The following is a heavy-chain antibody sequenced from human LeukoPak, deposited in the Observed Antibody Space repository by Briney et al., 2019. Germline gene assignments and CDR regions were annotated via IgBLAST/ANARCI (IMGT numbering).Heavy chain of an antibody. V-gene: IGHV4-59*08. CDR1: GGSISSYY. CDR3: ARHSGDY. D-gene: IGHD3-10*01. J-gene: IGHJ4*02. Sequence: SETLSLTCTVSGGSISSYYWSWIRQPPGKGLEWVGYIYYGGSTNYNPSLKNRVTISVDTSKNQFSLKLTSMTAADTAVYYCARHSGDYWGQGTLVTVSS. CDR2: IYYGGST.